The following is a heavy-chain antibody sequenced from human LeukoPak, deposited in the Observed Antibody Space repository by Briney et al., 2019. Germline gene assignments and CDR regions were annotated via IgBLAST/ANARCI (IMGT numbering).Heavy chain of an antibody. D-gene: IGHD3-16*01. Sequence: GGSLRLSCAASGFTFSASAMHWVRQASGKGLEWVGRIRSKANNYATAYAASVKGRFTISRDDSKSTLYLQMNSLKTEDTAVYYCTTDRPFTGGGVVTHWGQGTLVTVSS. CDR3: TTDRPFTGGGVVTH. J-gene: IGHJ4*02. CDR2: IRSKANNYAT. CDR1: GFTFSASA. V-gene: IGHV3-73*01.